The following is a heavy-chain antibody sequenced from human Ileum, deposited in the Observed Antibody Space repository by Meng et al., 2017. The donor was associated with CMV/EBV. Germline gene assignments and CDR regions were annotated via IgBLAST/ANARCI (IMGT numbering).Heavy chain of an antibody. Sequence: GGSLRLSCAASGFTVSSNYMSWVRQAPGKGPEWVSVIYSGGSTYYADSVKGRFTISRDNSKNTLYLQMNSLRAEDTAVYYCARPRSIVGALGYWGQGTLVTVSS. CDR3: ARPRSIVGALGY. CDR1: GFTVSSNY. J-gene: IGHJ4*02. CDR2: IYSGGST. V-gene: IGHV3-66*02. D-gene: IGHD1-26*01.